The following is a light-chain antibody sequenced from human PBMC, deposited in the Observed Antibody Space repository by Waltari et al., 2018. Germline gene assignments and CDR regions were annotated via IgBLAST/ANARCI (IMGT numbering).Light chain of an antibody. V-gene: IGKV3-15*01. CDR2: EAT. CDR1: QGVSIH. Sequence: EIVMTQSPGTLSVSPGDSATLYCRASQGVSIHLAWYQQKPGQAPRLLIYEATTRATGIPARFSGSGSETEFTLTISSLQSEDFAAYYCQQYENWPPWTFGQGTKVEIK. J-gene: IGKJ1*01. CDR3: QQYENWPPWT.